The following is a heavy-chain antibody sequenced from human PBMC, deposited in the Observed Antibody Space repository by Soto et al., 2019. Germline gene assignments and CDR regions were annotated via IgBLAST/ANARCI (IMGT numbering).Heavy chain of an antibody. CDR3: ATSLATFSYYMDV. CDR1: GYTFTSYG. CDR2: ISAYNGNT. D-gene: IGHD1-26*01. Sequence: ASVKVSCKASGYTFTSYGISWVRQAPGQGLEWMGWISAYNGNTNYAQKFQGRVTMTTDTSTSTAYMELRSLRSEDTAVYYCATSLATFSYYMDVWGKGTTVTGSS. J-gene: IGHJ6*03. V-gene: IGHV1-18*01.